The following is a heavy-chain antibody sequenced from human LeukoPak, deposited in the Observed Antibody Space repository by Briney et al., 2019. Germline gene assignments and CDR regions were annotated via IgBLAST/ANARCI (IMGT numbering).Heavy chain of an antibody. Sequence: SQTLSLTCAISGDSVSSNSVTWHWIRQSPSRGLEWLGRTYYRSTWYNDYAVSVRGRITVNPDTSKNQFSLHLNSVTPEDTAVYYCARRLTQCDCLDPWGQGILVTVSS. CDR2: TYYRSTWYN. J-gene: IGHJ5*02. CDR3: ARRLTQCDCLDP. D-gene: IGHD2-21*02. CDR1: GDSVSSNSVT. V-gene: IGHV6-1*01.